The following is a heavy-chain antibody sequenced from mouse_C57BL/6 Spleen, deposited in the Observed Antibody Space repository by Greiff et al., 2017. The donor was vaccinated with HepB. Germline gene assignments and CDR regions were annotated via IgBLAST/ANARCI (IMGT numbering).Heavy chain of an antibody. CDR1: GYAFSSYW. CDR3: ARSPITTVVAGAMDY. D-gene: IGHD1-1*01. J-gene: IGHJ4*01. CDR2: IYPGDGDT. Sequence: QVQLQQSGAELVKPGASVKISCKASGYAFSSYWMNWVKQRPGKGLEWIGQIYPGDGDTNYNGKFKGKATLTADKSSSTAYMQLSSLTSEDSAVYFCARSPITTVVAGAMDYWGQGTSVTVSS. V-gene: IGHV1-80*01.